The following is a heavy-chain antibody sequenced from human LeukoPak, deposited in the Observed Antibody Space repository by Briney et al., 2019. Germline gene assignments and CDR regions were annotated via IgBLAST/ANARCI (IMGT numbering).Heavy chain of an antibody. V-gene: IGHV4-39*01. J-gene: IGHJ4*02. CDR1: GGSISGSTYY. CDR3: ARHYNNYGYRLDY. Sequence: SETLSLTCTVSGGSISGSTYYWGWIRQPPGKGLEWLGSIHSSGNTYYKPSLKSRVTLSADTSKSQFSLRLTSVTAADTAVYYCARHYNNYGYRLDYWGQGTLVTVSS. D-gene: IGHD4-11*01. CDR2: IHSSGNT.